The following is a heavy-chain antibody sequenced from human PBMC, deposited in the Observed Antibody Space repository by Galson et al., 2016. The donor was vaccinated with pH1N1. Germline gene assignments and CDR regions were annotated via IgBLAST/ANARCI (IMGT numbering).Heavy chain of an antibody. CDR3: ARSSGYMVTALDS. CDR1: GGTFSSFG. J-gene: IGHJ4*01. Sequence: SVKVSCKASGGTFSSFGISWVRQAPGQGLEWMGGIIGMFAKTNYAQKFQGRVTITADELTSTAYMDLSSLTSEDTAVYYCARSSGYMVTALDSRGRGTLVGVAS. CDR2: IIGMFAKT. V-gene: IGHV1-69*13. D-gene: IGHD2-21*02.